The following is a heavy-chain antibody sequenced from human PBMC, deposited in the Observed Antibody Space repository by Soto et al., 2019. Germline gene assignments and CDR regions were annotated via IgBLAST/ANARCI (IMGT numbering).Heavy chain of an antibody. J-gene: IGHJ4*02. CDR2: IIPIFGTA. Sequence: QVQLVQSGAEVKKPGSSVKVSCKASGGTFSSYAISWVRQAPGQGLEWMGGIIPIFGTANYAQKFHGRVTITADESTSTAYMELSSLRSEDTAVYYCAREECSGGSCYSEGYFDYWGQGTLVTVSS. D-gene: IGHD2-15*01. CDR1: GGTFSSYA. V-gene: IGHV1-69*12. CDR3: AREECSGGSCYSEGYFDY.